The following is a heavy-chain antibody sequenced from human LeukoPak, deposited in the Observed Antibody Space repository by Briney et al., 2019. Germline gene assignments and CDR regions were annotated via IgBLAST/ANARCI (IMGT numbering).Heavy chain of an antibody. CDR1: GFTFSSYW. CDR2: INSDGSST. V-gene: IGHV3-74*01. Sequence: PGGSLRLSCAASGFTFSSYWMHRVRQAPGKGLVWVSRINSDGSSTSYADSVKGRFTISRDNSKNTLYLQMNSLRAEDTAVYYCAKDSNYYDSSGLDYWGQGTLVTVSS. D-gene: IGHD3-22*01. J-gene: IGHJ4*02. CDR3: AKDSNYYDSSGLDY.